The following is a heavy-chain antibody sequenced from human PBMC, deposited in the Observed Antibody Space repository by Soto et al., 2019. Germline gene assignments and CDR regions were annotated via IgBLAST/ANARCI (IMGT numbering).Heavy chain of an antibody. CDR1: GFTVSSNY. D-gene: IGHD3-22*01. V-gene: IGHV3-53*01. CDR2: IYSGGST. Sequence: HPGGSLRLSCAASGFTVSSNYMSWVRQAPGKGLEWVSVIYSGGSTYYADSVKGRFTISRDNSKNTLYLQMNSLRAEDTAVYYCARSGDSSGYYWSYYYYGMDVWGQGTTVTVSS. CDR3: ARSGDSSGYYWSYYYYGMDV. J-gene: IGHJ6*02.